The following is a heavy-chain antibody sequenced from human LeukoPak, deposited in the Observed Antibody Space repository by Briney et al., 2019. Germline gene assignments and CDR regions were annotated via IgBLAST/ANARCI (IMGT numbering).Heavy chain of an antibody. CDR2: IRSKAYGGTT. V-gene: IGHV3-49*04. CDR1: GFTFGDYA. J-gene: IGHJ4*02. Sequence: GGSLRLSCAASGFTFGDYAMSWVRQAPGKGLEWVGFIRSKAYGGTTEYAASVKGRFTISRDDSKSIAYLQMNSLKIEDTAVYYCAKTRGGGYDPVDYWGQGTLVTVSS. D-gene: IGHD5-12*01. CDR3: AKTRGGGYDPVDY.